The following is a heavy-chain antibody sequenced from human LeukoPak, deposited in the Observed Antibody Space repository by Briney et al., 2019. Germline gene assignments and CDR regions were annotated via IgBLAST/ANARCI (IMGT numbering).Heavy chain of an antibody. V-gene: IGHV3-21*01. CDR1: GLTLSSYT. J-gene: IGHJ4*02. D-gene: IGHD4-17*01. CDR2: ISSSATYI. CDR3: ATWDDYGDFVAFEY. Sequence: GGSLRLSCGGSGLTLSSYTMNWVRQAPGKGLEWVASISSSATYIYYADSVRGRFTISRDDAKKSVFLHMNSLRAEDTAVYFCATWDDYGDFVAFEYWGQGTLVTVSS.